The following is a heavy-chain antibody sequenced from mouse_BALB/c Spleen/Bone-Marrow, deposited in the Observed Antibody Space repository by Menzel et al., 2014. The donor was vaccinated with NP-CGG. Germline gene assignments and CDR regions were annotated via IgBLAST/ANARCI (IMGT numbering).Heavy chain of an antibody. CDR3: ARVGDNRHFDV. CDR1: GYTFTSYV. V-gene: IGHV1-14*01. Sequence: VQLKDSGPELVKPGASVKMSCKASGYTFTSYVMHWVKQKPGQGLEWIGYINPYNDGTKYNEKFKGKATLTSDKSSSTAYMQLKSLTSEDSAVYYCARVGDNRHFDVWGAGTTVTVSS. J-gene: IGHJ1*01. CDR2: INPYNDGT. D-gene: IGHD3-3*01.